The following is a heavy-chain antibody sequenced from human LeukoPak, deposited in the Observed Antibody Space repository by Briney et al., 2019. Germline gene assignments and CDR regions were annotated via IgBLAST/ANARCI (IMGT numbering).Heavy chain of an antibody. CDR1: RFTFSSYS. CDR2: ISSSSSYI. Sequence: GGSLRLSCAASRFTFSSYSMNWVRQAPGKGLEWVSSISSSSSYIYYADSVKGRFTISRDNAKNSLYLQMNSLRAEDTAVYYCARDRLPAAPSDWFDPWGQGTLVTVSS. V-gene: IGHV3-21*01. J-gene: IGHJ5*02. D-gene: IGHD2-2*01. CDR3: ARDRLPAAPSDWFDP.